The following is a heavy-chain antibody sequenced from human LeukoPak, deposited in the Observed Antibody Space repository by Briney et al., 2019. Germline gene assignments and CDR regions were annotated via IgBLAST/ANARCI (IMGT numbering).Heavy chain of an antibody. Sequence: GESLKISCKDSGYSFTSYWIGWVRQMPGKGLEWMGIIYPGDSDTRYSPSFQGQVTISADKSTSTAYLQWSSLKASDTAMYYCARSHITYYYDSSGYPAYYFDYWGQGTLVTVSS. D-gene: IGHD3-22*01. CDR3: ARSHITYYYDSSGYPAYYFDY. CDR2: IYPGDSDT. J-gene: IGHJ4*02. CDR1: GYSFTSYW. V-gene: IGHV5-51*01.